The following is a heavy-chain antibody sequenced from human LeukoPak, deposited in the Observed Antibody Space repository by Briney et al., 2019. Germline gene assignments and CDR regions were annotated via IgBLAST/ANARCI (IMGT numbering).Heavy chain of an antibody. Sequence: GGSLRLSCAASGFTFSSYDMHWVRQATGKGLEWVSAIGTAGDTYYPGSVKGRFTISRENAKNSLYLQMNSLRAGDTAVYYCARFGGESAFDIWGQGTMVTVSS. CDR2: IGTAGDT. CDR3: ARFGGESAFDI. J-gene: IGHJ3*02. V-gene: IGHV3-13*01. CDR1: GFTFSSYD. D-gene: IGHD3-10*01.